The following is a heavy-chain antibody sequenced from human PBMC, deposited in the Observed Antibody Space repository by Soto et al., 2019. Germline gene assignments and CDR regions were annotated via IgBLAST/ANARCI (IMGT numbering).Heavy chain of an antibody. CDR3: ARAVGVRSRYDY. J-gene: IGHJ4*02. V-gene: IGHV4-59*01. Sequence: QVQLQESGPGLVKPSETLSLTCTVSGGSISSYYWSWIRLPPGKGLEWIGYIYYSGSTNNNPSLKSRVTISVDTSKNQFSLKLSSVTAADTAVYYCARAVGVRSRYDYWGQGTLVTVSS. D-gene: IGHD6-13*01. CDR2: IYYSGST. CDR1: GGSISSYY.